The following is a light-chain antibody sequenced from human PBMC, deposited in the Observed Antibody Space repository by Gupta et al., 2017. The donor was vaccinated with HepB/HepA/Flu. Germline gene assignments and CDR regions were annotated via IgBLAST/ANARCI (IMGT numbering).Light chain of an antibody. V-gene: IGLV1-44*01. Sequence: QAVLTQPPSVSGTPGQRVTISCSGSSSNIGRNVVNWYQQLPGTTPKVVLSSNNQRPSGVPDRFSGSKSGTSASLAISGLQSEDEADYYCAAWDDSLNVFYVFGTGTKLTVL. CDR1: SSNIGRNV. CDR3: AAWDDSLNVFYV. J-gene: IGLJ1*01. CDR2: SNN.